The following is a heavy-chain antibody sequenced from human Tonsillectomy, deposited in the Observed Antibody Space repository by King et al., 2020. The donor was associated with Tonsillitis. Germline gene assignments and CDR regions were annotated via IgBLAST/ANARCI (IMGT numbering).Heavy chain of an antibody. CDR1: GFTFGDYA. CDR3: TRCLGWPLFGELPFYYYYGMDV. J-gene: IGHJ6*02. D-gene: IGHD3-10*01. V-gene: IGHV3-49*05. Sequence: VQLVESGGGLVKPGRSLRLSCTASGFTFGDYAMSWFRQAPGKGLEWVGFIRSKAYGGTTEYAASVKGRFTISRDDSKSIAYLQMNSLKTEDTAVYYCTRCLGWPLFGELPFYYYYGMDVWGQGTTVTVSS. CDR2: IRSKAYGGTT.